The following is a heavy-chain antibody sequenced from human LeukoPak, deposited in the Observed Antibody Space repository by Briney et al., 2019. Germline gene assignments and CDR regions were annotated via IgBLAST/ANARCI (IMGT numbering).Heavy chain of an antibody. Sequence: GRSLRLSCAASGFTFSSYGMHWVRQAPGKGLEWVAVIWYDGSNKYYADSVKGRFTISRDNSKNTLYLQMNSLRAEDTAVYYCAKTSVAGDVFDYWGQGTLVTVSS. CDR3: AKTSVAGDVFDY. D-gene: IGHD6-19*01. CDR1: GFTFSSYG. J-gene: IGHJ4*02. V-gene: IGHV3-33*06. CDR2: IWYDGSNK.